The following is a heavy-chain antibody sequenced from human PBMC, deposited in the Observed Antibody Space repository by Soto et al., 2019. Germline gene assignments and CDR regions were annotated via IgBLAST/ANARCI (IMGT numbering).Heavy chain of an antibody. CDR3: ARTHRYPQGINY. CDR1: GFTFTSYW. CDR2: INSDGSST. Sequence: EVQLVESGGALVQPGGSLRLSCVASGFTFTSYWMHWVRQAPGKGLVWVSRINSDGSSTNYADSVKGRFTISRDNAKNTLYLQMNSLRAEDTAVYYCARTHRYPQGINYWGQGTLVTVSS. V-gene: IGHV3-74*01. D-gene: IGHD1-20*01. J-gene: IGHJ4*02.